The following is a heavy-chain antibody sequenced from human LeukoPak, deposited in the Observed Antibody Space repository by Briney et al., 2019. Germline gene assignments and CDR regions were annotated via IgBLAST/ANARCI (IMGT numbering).Heavy chain of an antibody. CDR2: INPNSGGT. CDR3: ARDRSSTPGDY. J-gene: IGHJ4*02. V-gene: IGHV1-2*02. CDR1: GYTFTGYY. D-gene: IGHD2-2*01. Sequence: RASVKVSCKAAGYTFTGYYIHWVRQAPGQGLEWMGWINPNSGGTNYAQKFQGRATMTRDTSINTAYMELRRLTSDDTAVYYCARDRSSTPGDYWGQGTLVTVSS.